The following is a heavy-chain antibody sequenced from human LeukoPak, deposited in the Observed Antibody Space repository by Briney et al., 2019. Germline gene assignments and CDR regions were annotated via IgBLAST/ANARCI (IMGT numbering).Heavy chain of an antibody. V-gene: IGHV3-30*04. CDR2: ISYDGSNK. CDR1: GFTFSGYA. Sequence: GGSLRLSCAASGFTFSGYAMHWVRQAPGKGVEWVAVISYDGSNKYYADSVKGRFTISRDNSKNTLYLQMNSLRAEDTAVYYCARDGDHCSSTSCYIRVGYYYYYYGMDVWGQGTTVTVSS. D-gene: IGHD2-2*02. J-gene: IGHJ6*02. CDR3: ARDGDHCSSTSCYIRVGYYYYYYGMDV.